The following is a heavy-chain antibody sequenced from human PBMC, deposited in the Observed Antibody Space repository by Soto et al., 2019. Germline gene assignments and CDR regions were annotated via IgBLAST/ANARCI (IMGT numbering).Heavy chain of an antibody. CDR2: IYFSGTT. CDR1: GDSISSGFYY. J-gene: IGHJ6*02. CDR3: AGGPTRDPTIVMGGLDV. V-gene: IGHV4-31*03. D-gene: IGHD3-22*01. Sequence: QVQLQESGPGLVKPSQTLSLICTVSGDSISSGFYYLNWIRQRPGKGLEWIGYIYFSGTTHYNPSLKSRVAMSLDTSKNQFSLQLTSVTAADTAVYFWAGGPTRDPTIVMGGLDVLGQGTTVTVAS.